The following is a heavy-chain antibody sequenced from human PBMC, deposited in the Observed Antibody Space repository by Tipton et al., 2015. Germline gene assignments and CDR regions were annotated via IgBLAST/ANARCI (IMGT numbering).Heavy chain of an antibody. CDR1: TFFLEHFG. Sequence: QLVQSGDEVKKPGASVTIICKTSTFFLEHFGINWVRQAPGQGLEWMGWISGLSGKTKIAPKYDGRLIVTMDRSTEIVYMELGKLRSDDTANYYCARDRTVTAPNSFDIWGQGTMVTVSS. V-gene: IGHV1-18*01. J-gene: IGHJ3*02. CDR3: ARDRTVTAPNSFDI. CDR2: ISGLSGKT. D-gene: IGHD2-21*02.